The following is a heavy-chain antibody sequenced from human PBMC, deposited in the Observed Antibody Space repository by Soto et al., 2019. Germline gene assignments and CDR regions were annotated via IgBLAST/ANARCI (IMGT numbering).Heavy chain of an antibody. D-gene: IGHD2-2*01. CDR3: AKDFPFRGIVVVPAASYNWFDP. V-gene: IGHV3-23*01. Sequence: GVLRLSCAASGFTFSSYAMSWVRQAPGKGLEWVSAISGSGGSTYYADSVKGRFTISRDNSKNTLYLQMNSLRAEDTAVYYCAKDFPFRGIVVVPAASYNWFDPWGQGTLVTVSS. CDR1: GFTFSSYA. CDR2: ISGSGGST. J-gene: IGHJ5*02.